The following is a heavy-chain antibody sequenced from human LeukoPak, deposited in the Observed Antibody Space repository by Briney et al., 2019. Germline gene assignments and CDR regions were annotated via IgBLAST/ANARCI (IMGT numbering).Heavy chain of an antibody. CDR3: ARDTIFGVVTYY. Sequence: ASVKVSCKASGYTFTSYYMHWVRQATGQGLEWMGWMNPNSGNTGYAQKFQGRVTMTRNTSISTAYMELSSLRSEDTAVYYCARDTIFGVVTYYWGQGTLVTVSS. CDR1: GYTFTSYY. D-gene: IGHD3-3*01. CDR2: MNPNSGNT. V-gene: IGHV1-8*02. J-gene: IGHJ4*02.